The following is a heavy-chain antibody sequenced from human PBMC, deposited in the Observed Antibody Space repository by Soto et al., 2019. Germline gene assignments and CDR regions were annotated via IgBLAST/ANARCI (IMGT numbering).Heavy chain of an antibody. CDR3: ARYSGIAQLTYYYYMDV. Sequence: SETLSLTSTVSGGSISSYYWSWIRQPPGKGLEWIGYIYYSGSTNYNPSLKSRVTISVDTSKNQFSLKLSSVTAADTAVYYCARYSGIAQLTYYYYMDVWGKGTTATVSS. CDR2: IYYSGST. D-gene: IGHD3-10*01. V-gene: IGHV4-59*08. J-gene: IGHJ6*03. CDR1: GGSISSYY.